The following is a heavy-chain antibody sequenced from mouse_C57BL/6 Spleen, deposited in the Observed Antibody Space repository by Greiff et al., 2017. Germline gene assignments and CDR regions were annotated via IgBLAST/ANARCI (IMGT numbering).Heavy chain of an antibody. V-gene: IGHV1-5*01. J-gene: IGHJ1*03. CDR2: IYPGNSDT. CDR3: TRSSDYYGSRYFDV. D-gene: IGHD1-1*01. CDR1: GYTFISYW. Sequence: VQLQQSGTVLARPGASVKMSCKTSGYTFISYWMHWVKQRPGQGLEWIGAIYPGNSDTSYNQKFKGKAKLTAVTSASTAYMELSSLTNEDSAVYYCTRSSDYYGSRYFDVWGTGTTVTVSS.